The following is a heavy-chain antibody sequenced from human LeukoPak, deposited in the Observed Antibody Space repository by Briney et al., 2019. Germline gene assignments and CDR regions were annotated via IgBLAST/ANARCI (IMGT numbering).Heavy chain of an antibody. CDR3: ARGLEGYDYVWGSPPDY. Sequence: AASVKVSCKASGGTFSSYAISWVRQAPGQGLEWMGGIIPIFGTANYAQKFQGRVTITADKSTSTAYMELSSLRSEDTAVYYCARGLEGYDYVWGSPPDYWGQGTLVTVSS. D-gene: IGHD3-16*01. CDR2: IIPIFGTA. CDR1: GGTFSSYA. J-gene: IGHJ4*02. V-gene: IGHV1-69*06.